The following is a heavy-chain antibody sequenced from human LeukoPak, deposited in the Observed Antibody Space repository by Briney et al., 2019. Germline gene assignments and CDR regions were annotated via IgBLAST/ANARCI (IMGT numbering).Heavy chain of an antibody. CDR1: GFTVSTNY. CDR3: ARVRSDSSGWYEFDY. D-gene: IGHD6-19*01. Sequence: GGSLRLSCAASGFTVSTNYMSWVRQVSGEGLEFVSLISTGGTTHYADSVKGRFSISSDNSKNTLYLQMNSLRAEDTAVYYCARVRSDSSGWYEFDYWGLGTLVTVSS. J-gene: IGHJ4*02. CDR2: ISTGGTT. V-gene: IGHV3-53*01.